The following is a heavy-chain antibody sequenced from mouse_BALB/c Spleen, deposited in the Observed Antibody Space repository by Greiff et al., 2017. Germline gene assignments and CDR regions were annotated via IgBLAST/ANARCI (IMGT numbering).Heavy chain of an antibody. CDR3: AKHLYGSSYDYAMDY. CDR1: GFSLTDYG. J-gene: IGHJ4*01. V-gene: IGHV2-6-5*01. D-gene: IGHD1-1*01. CDR2: IWGGGST. Sequence: VQLVESGPGLVAPSQSLSITCTVSGFSLTDYGVSWIRQPPGKGLEWLGVIWGGGSTYYNSALKSRLSISKDNSKSQVFLKMNSLQTDDTAMYYCAKHLYGSSYDYAMDYWGQGTSVTVSS.